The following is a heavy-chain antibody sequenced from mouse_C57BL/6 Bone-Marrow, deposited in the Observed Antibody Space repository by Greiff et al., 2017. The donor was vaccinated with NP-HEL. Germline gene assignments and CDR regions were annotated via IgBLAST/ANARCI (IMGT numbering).Heavy chain of an antibody. CDR3: VSSSFDY. J-gene: IGHJ2*01. CDR1: GFSFNTYA. Sequence: DVKLQESGGGLVQPKGSLKLSCAASGFSFNTYAMNWVRQAPGKGLEWVARIRSKSNNYATYYADSVKDRFTISRDDSESMLYLQMNNLKTEDTAMYYCVSSSFDYWGQGTTLTVSS. CDR2: IRSKSNNYAT. D-gene: IGHD1-1*01. V-gene: IGHV10-1*01.